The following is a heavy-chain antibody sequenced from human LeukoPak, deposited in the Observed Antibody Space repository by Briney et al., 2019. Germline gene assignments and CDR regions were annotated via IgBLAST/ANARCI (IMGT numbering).Heavy chain of an antibody. CDR1: GGSIRSYF. V-gene: IGHV4-59*01. Sequence: SETLSLACTVSGGSIRSYFWSWIRQPPGKGLEWIGYIYYSGSTNYNPSLKSRVTISVDTSKNQFSLKLSSVTAADTAVYYCARGSDHYDSSGYRYFDLWGRGTLATVSS. D-gene: IGHD3-22*01. J-gene: IGHJ2*01. CDR3: ARGSDHYDSSGYRYFDL. CDR2: IYYSGST.